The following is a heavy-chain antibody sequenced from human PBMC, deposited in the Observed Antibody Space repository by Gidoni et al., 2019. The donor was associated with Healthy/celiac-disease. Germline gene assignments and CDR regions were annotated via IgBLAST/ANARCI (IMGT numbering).Heavy chain of an antibody. D-gene: IGHD3-10*01. Sequence: EVQLLESGGGLVQPGGSLRLSCAASGFPFSSYAMSWVRQAPGKGLGWVSAISGSGGSTYYADSVKGRFTISRDNSKNTLYLQMNSLRAEDTAVYYCAKDLALLWFGELSRPSFDYWGQGTLVTVSS. CDR2: ISGSGGST. CDR3: AKDLALLWFGELSRPSFDY. CDR1: GFPFSSYA. V-gene: IGHV3-23*01. J-gene: IGHJ4*02.